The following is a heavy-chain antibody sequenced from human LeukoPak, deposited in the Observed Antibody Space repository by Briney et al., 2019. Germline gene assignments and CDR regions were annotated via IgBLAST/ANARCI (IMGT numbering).Heavy chain of an antibody. CDR1: GFSLSTSGVG. V-gene: IGHV2-5*01. CDR3: AHSARMITFGGVIPYYFDY. J-gene: IGHJ4*02. Sequence: SGPTLVNPTQTLTLTCTFSGFSLSTSGVGVGWIRQPPGKALEWLALIYWNDDKRYSPSLKSRLTITKDTSKNQVVLTMTNMDPVDTATYYCAHSARMITFGGVIPYYFDYWGQGTLVTVPS. CDR2: IYWNDDK. D-gene: IGHD3-16*01.